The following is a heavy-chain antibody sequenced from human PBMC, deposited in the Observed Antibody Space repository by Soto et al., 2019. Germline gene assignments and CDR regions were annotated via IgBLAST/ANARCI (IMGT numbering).Heavy chain of an antibody. Sequence: ASVKVSCKASGYTFTSYYLHWVRQAPGQGLEWMGIINPSGGSTTYAQKFQGRVTMTRDTSTSTVYMELSSLRSEDTAVYYCARVGCSGGSCYAVDDWGQGTLVTVSS. CDR3: ARVGCSGGSCYAVDD. CDR1: GYTFTSYY. D-gene: IGHD2-15*01. J-gene: IGHJ4*02. CDR2: INPSGGST. V-gene: IGHV1-46*01.